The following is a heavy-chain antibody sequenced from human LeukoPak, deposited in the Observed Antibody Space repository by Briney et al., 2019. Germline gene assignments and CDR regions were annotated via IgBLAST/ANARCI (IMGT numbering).Heavy chain of an antibody. Sequence: GGSLRLPCAASGFTFSNYWMSWVRQAPGKGLEWVANIKEDGSEKYYVDSVKGRFTISRDNARNSLYLQMNSLRAEDTAVYYCASGRQLGYWGQGTLVTVSS. J-gene: IGHJ4*02. D-gene: IGHD6-13*01. V-gene: IGHV3-7*01. CDR3: ASGRQLGY. CDR1: GFTFSNYW. CDR2: IKEDGSEK.